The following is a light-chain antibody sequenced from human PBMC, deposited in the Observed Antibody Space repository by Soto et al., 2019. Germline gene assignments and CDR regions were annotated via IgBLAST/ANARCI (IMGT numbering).Light chain of an antibody. CDR3: QQGYSTPPIT. J-gene: IGKJ5*01. Sequence: DIQMTQSPSSLAASVGDRVTITCRASQYVKNYLNWYQQKPGKAPKPLISVASKLQSGVPSRFIGSGSGTDFTLTINSLQPEDFGTYYCQQGYSTPPITFGQGTRLEIK. CDR2: VAS. V-gene: IGKV1-39*01. CDR1: QYVKNY.